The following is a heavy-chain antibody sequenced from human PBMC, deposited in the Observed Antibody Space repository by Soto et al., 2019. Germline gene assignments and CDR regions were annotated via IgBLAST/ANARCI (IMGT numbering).Heavy chain of an antibody. Sequence: ETLSLTCTVSGGSISSYYRSWIRQPPRKGLEWIGYIYYSGSTNYNPSLKSRVTISVDTSKNQFSLKLSSVTAADTAVYYCARAVDTAMAMDVWGQGTTVTVSS. CDR3: ARAVDTAMAMDV. D-gene: IGHD5-18*01. V-gene: IGHV4-59*01. J-gene: IGHJ6*02. CDR1: GGSISSYY. CDR2: IYYSGST.